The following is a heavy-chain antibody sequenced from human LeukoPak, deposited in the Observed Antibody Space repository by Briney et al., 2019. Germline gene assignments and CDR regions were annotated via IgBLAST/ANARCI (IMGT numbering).Heavy chain of an antibody. CDR3: AKPNSAVAPYFDY. CDR2: ISYDGSNK. CDR1: GFTFSSYG. V-gene: IGHV3-30*18. Sequence: PGGSLRLSCAASGFTFSSYGMHWVRQAPGKGLEWVAVISYDGSNKYYADSVKGRFTISRDNSKNTLYLQMNSLRAEDTAVYYCAKPNSAVAPYFDYWGQGTTVTVSS. J-gene: IGHJ4*03. D-gene: IGHD6-19*01.